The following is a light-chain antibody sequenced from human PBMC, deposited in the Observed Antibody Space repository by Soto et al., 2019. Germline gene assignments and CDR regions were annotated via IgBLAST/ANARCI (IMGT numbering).Light chain of an antibody. J-gene: IGKJ4*01. CDR1: QDISNH. CDR2: APS. Sequence: DIQMTQSPSSLSASVGDRVTITCRASQDISNHLAWFQQKPGKAPKSLISAPSSLQSVVPSKFSGSGSGKDFTLTISILPPEDFAPYYCQQYNSYPVSFGGGTKVEIK. V-gene: IGKV1-16*02. CDR3: QQYNSYPVS.